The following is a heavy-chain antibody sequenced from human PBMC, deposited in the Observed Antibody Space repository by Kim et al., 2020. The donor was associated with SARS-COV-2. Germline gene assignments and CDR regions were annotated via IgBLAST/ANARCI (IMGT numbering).Heavy chain of an antibody. CDR3: GSGGYSQTGY. CDR1: GFTFSSYA. J-gene: IGHJ4*02. D-gene: IGHD1-26*01. CDR2: ISYDGSNK. V-gene: IGHV3-30-3*01. Sequence: GGSLRLSCAASGFTFSSYAMHWVRQAPGKGLEWVAVISYDGSNKYYADSVKGRFTISRDNSKNTLYLQMNSLRAEDTAVYYCGSGGYSQTGYWGQGTLVTVSS.